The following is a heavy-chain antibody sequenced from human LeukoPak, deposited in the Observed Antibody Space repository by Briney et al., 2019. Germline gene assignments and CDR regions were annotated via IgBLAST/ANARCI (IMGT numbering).Heavy chain of an antibody. V-gene: IGHV1-18*01. J-gene: IGHJ6*02. D-gene: IGHD2-15*01. CDR2: ISAYNGNT. Sequence: ASVKVSCKASGYTFTSYGISWVRQAPGQGLEWMGWISAYNGNTNYAQKLQGRVTMTTDTSTSTAYMELRSLRSDDTAVYYCARARVVAAMPYGMDVWGQGTTVTVSS. CDR1: GYTFTSYG. CDR3: ARARVVAAMPYGMDV.